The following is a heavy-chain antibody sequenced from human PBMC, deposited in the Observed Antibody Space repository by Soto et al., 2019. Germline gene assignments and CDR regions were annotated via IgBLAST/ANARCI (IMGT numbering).Heavy chain of an antibody. V-gene: IGHV1-18*01. CDR2: ISAYNGNT. CDR3: ARAPRWLQLVSYYYGMDV. D-gene: IGHD5-12*01. CDR1: GYTFTSYG. J-gene: IGHJ6*02. Sequence: QVQLVQSGAEVKKPGASVKVSCKASGYTFTSYGISWVRQAPGQGLEWMGWISAYNGNTNYAQKLQGRVTMTTDTPSRTAYMEVRSLRSDDTAVDYCARAPRWLQLVSYYYGMDVWGQGTTVTVSS.